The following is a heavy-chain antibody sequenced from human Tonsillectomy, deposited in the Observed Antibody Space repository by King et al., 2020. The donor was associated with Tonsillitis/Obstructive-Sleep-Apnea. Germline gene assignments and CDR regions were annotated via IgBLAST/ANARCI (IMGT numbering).Heavy chain of an antibody. CDR1: GFTFGDYA. CDR3: TRVAHYYDSSGYEGWFDP. V-gene: IGHV3-49*04. D-gene: IGHD3-22*01. Sequence: VQLVESGGGLVQPGRSLRLSCTASGFTFGDYAMSWVRQAPGKGLEWVGFIRSKAYGGTTEYAASVKGRFTISRDDSKSIAYLQMNSLKTEDTAVYYCTRVAHYYDSSGYEGWFDPWGQGTLVTVSS. J-gene: IGHJ5*02. CDR2: IRSKAYGGTT.